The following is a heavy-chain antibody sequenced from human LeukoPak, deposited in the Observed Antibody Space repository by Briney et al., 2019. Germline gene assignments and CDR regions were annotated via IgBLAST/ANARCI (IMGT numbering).Heavy chain of an antibody. Sequence: GGSLRLSCAASGFTFSSYEMNWVRHAPGKGLEWVSYISSSGSSIFYADSVKGQFTISRDNAKNSLYLQMNSLRAEDTAMYYCARGYCSGGNCYPRDWFDPWGQGTQVTVSS. V-gene: IGHV3-48*03. CDR1: GFTFSSYE. J-gene: IGHJ5*02. CDR3: ARGYCSGGNCYPRDWFDP. D-gene: IGHD2-15*01. CDR2: ISSSGSSI.